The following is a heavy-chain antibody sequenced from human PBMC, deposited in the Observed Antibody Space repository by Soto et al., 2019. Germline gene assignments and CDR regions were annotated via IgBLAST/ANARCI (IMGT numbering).Heavy chain of an antibody. CDR3: AHTDLLGGSCYS. Sequence: QITLKESGPTLVKPTQTLTLTCTFSGFSLSTSGVGVGWIRQPPGKALEWLALIYWDDDKRYSPSLKSRLTIXKXXSKNQVVLTMTNMDPVDTATYYCAHTDLLGGSCYSWGQGTLVTVSS. J-gene: IGHJ4*02. D-gene: IGHD2-15*01. CDR1: GFSLSTSGVG. CDR2: IYWDDDK. V-gene: IGHV2-5*02.